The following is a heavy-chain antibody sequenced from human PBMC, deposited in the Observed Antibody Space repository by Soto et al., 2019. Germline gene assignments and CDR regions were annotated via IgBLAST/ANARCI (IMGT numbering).Heavy chain of an antibody. V-gene: IGHV1-69*06. J-gene: IGHJ6*02. D-gene: IGHD1-20*01. Sequence: QVQLVQSGAEVKKPGSSVKVSCKASGVTFSNLAISWVRQAPGQGLEWVGGITPLFGTPNYAQKFQGRIIVTADRATSTASMELSGLRSDDTALYFCARGVSITGASRINDYGLEVWGQANRVIVSS. CDR2: ITPLFGTP. CDR3: ARGVSITGASRINDYGLEV. CDR1: GVTFSNLA.